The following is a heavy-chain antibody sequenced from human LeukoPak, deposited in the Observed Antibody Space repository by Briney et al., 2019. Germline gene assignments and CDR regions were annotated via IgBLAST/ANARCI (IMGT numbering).Heavy chain of an antibody. J-gene: IGHJ4*02. CDR1: GFTFSSYE. CDR3: AGASGSYNPFDY. D-gene: IGHD1-26*01. CDR2: ISSSGSTI. V-gene: IGHV3-48*03. Sequence: PGGSLRLSCAASGFTFSSYEMNWVRQAPGMGLEWLSYISSSGSTIYYADSVKRRFTISRDNAKNSLYLHINSLRAEDPAPYHCAGASGSYNPFDYWGPGILVTVSS.